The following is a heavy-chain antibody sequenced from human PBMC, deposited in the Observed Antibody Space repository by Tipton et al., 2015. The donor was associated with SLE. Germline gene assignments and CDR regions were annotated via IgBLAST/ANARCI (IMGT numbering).Heavy chain of an antibody. CDR3: ARQGKQVVFDY. CDR2: IYYSGTT. D-gene: IGHD6-6*01. J-gene: IGHJ4*02. CDR1: GASISTFY. Sequence: TLSLTCTVSGASISTFYWSWIRQPPGKGLEWIGFIYYSGTTNNNPSLKSRVTISVDTSKNQISLRLTSVTAADSAVYYCARQGKQVVFDYWGQGTLVTVSS. V-gene: IGHV4-59*01.